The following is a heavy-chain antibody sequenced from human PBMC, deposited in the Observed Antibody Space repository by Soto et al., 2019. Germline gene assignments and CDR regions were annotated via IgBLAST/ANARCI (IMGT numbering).Heavy chain of an antibody. CDR1: GFTFSSFW. V-gene: IGHV3-74*01. J-gene: IGHJ3*02. Sequence: GGSLRLSCAASGFTFSSFWMHWVRQAPGKGLVWVSRINSDGSGTSYADSVKGRFTISRDNAMNTLYLQMNSLRAEDTAVYYCARDYDSSGYRGRYAFDIWGQGTMVTVSS. CDR3: ARDYDSSGYRGRYAFDI. CDR2: INSDGSGT. D-gene: IGHD3-22*01.